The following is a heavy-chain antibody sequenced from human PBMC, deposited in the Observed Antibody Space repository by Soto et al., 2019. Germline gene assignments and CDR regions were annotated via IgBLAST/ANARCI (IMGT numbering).Heavy chain of an antibody. CDR3: ARGTFGYCSSTSCQLYGMDV. D-gene: IGHD2-2*01. J-gene: IGHJ6*02. CDR2: IIPIFGTA. CDR1: GGTFSSDA. V-gene: IGHV1-69*01. Sequence: QVQLVQSGAEVKKPGSSVKVSCKASGGTFSSDAISWVRQAPGPGLEWMGGIIPIFGTANYAQKFQGRVTITADESTSTAYMELSSLRSEDTAVYYCARGTFGYCSSTSCQLYGMDVWGQGTTVTVSS.